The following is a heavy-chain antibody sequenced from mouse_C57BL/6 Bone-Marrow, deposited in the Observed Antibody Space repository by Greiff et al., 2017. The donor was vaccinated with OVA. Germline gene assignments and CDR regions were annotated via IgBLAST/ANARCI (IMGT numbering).Heavy chain of an antibody. CDR2: ISRGGDYI. V-gene: IGHV5-9-1*02. CDR3: TRHDSYCEY. D-gene: IGHD2-4*01. Sequence: EVQGVESGEGLVKPGGSLKLSCAASGFTFSSYAMSWVRQTPEKRLEWVAYISRGGDYIYYADTVKGRFTISRDNDRNTLYLQMSSVKSEDTAMYYCTRHDSYCEYWGQGNTLTVST. J-gene: IGHJ2*01. CDR1: GFTFSSYA.